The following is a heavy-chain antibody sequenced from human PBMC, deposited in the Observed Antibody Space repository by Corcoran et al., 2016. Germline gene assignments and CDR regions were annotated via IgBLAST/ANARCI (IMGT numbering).Heavy chain of an antibody. V-gene: IGHV1-69*01. Sequence: QVQLVQSGVEVKKSGSSVKVTCKASGGTFSSYAISWVRQAPGQGLEWMGGIIPIFGTANYAQNFQGRATITADESTSPAYMELSTLRSDDTAVYYCARSLRYSYGPPYFDYWGQGTLVTVSS. CDR2: IIPIFGTA. CDR1: GGTFSSYA. D-gene: IGHD5-18*01. CDR3: ARSLRYSYGPPYFDY. J-gene: IGHJ4*02.